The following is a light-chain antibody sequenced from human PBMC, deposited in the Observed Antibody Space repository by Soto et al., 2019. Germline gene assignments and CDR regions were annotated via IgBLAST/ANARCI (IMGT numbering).Light chain of an antibody. CDR2: GAS. CDR1: QNLRSS. V-gene: IGKV3-15*01. Sequence: VMTQSPATLSVSPGERATLSCRASQNLRSSLAWYQQKPGQAPRLLIYGASTRATGIPARFSGSGSGTEFTLTISSLQSEDFAVYFCQQYNIWHQKFGKGTKVDI. CDR3: QQYNIWHQK. J-gene: IGKJ1*01.